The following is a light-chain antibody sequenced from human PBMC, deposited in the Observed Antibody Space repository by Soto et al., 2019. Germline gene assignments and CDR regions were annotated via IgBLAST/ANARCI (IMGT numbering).Light chain of an antibody. J-gene: IGKJ4*01. CDR3: QQSYRTPLT. V-gene: IGKV1-39*01. Sequence: DFQMTQSPSSLSASVGDRVTITCRASQSIRSYLNWYQQKPGKAPKLLIYAASSLQSGVPSRFSGSGSGTDFTLTISSLQPEDFATYYCQQSYRTPLTFGGGTKVEIK. CDR1: QSIRSY. CDR2: AAS.